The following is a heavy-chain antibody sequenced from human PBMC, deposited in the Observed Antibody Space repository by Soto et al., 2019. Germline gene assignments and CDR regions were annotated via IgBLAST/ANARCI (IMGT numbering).Heavy chain of an antibody. Sequence: GGSLRLSCAASGFTFSSYAMSWVRQAPGKGLEWVPAISGSGGSTYYADSVKGRFTISRDNSKNTLYLKMNSLRAEDTAVYYCAKVDDFWSGYPFDYWGQGTLVTVSS. V-gene: IGHV3-23*01. D-gene: IGHD3-3*01. CDR3: AKVDDFWSGYPFDY. J-gene: IGHJ4*02. CDR1: GFTFSSYA. CDR2: ISGSGGST.